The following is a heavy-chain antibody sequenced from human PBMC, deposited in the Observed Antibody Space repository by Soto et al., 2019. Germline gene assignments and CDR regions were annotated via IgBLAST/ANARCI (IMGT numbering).Heavy chain of an antibody. V-gene: IGHV1-8*01. J-gene: IGHJ4*02. Sequence: ASVKVFCKSSGYSFTKYDINWVRQAHGQGLEWMGWMSPNSGNTGYAQKFEGRVTMTRDTSTNTAYLELRSLTSADTALYYCARGFEDYRGYTYLFGVWGQGTLVTVSS. CDR2: MSPNSGNT. CDR3: ARGFEDYRGYTYLFGV. D-gene: IGHD5-12*01. CDR1: GYSFTKYD.